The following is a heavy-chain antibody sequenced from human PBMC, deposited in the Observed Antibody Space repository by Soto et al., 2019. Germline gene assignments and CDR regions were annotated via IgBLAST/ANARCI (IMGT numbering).Heavy chain of an antibody. CDR3: AKCRSSWVESGMDV. J-gene: IGHJ6*02. CDR2: IWYDGSNK. Sequence: PGGSLRLSCAASGFTFSSYGMHWVRQAPGKGLEWVAVIWYDGSNKYYADSVKGRFTISRDNSKNTLYLQMNSLRTEDTALYYCAKCRSSWVESGMDVWGQGTTVPVSS. CDR1: GFTFSSYG. V-gene: IGHV3-30*02.